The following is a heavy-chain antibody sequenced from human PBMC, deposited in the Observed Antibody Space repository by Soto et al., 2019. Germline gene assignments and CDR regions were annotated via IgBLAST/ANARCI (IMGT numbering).Heavy chain of an antibody. CDR2: VSHDGSTK. V-gene: IGHV3-30*18. CDR1: GFGFSDYG. CDR3: AKEYTRRSSYWFFDL. Sequence: VQLVESGGGVVQPGESLRLSCAGSGFGFSDYGIQWVRQAPGGGLEWVSVVSHDGSTKIYADSVRGRFTISKDNSRNTVYLQMDSLTTEDTALYYCAKEYTRRSSYWFFDLWGRGTLVTVSS. J-gene: IGHJ2*01. D-gene: IGHD6-6*01.